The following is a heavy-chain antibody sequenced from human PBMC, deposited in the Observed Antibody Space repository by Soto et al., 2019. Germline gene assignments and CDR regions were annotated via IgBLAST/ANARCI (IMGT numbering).Heavy chain of an antibody. CDR2: INHSGST. J-gene: IGHJ6*03. V-gene: IGHV4-34*01. CDR1: GGSFSGYY. Sequence: SETLSLTCAVYGGSFSGYYWSWIRQPPGKGLEWIGEINHSGSTNYNPSLKSRVTISVDTPKNQFSLKLSSVTAADTAVYYCARPITMVRGFRGYMDVWGKGTTVTVSS. D-gene: IGHD3-10*01. CDR3: ARPITMVRGFRGYMDV.